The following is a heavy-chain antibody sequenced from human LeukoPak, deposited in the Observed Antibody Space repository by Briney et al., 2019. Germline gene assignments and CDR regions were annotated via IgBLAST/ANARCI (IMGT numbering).Heavy chain of an antibody. J-gene: IGHJ4*02. V-gene: IGHV3-21*01. CDR2: ISSIISYI. Sequence: GGSLRLACAASGFTFSSYSMNWVRQAAGEGLEWVSSISSIISYIFYAESVKGRFNIPRDNAKNSLYLQMDSLRAEDTAVYYCARDVGCSGWSSDYFDYWGQGTLVTVSS. CDR3: ARDVGCSGWSSDYFDY. D-gene: IGHD6-19*01. CDR1: GFTFSSYS.